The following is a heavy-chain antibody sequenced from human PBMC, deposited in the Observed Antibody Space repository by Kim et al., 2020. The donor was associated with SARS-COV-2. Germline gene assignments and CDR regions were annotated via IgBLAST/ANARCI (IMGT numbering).Heavy chain of an antibody. CDR2: IKQDGSQK. CDR3: ARSGRLDY. Sequence: GGSLRLSCATSGFTFSTYWMSWVRQAPGKGLECVASIKQDGSQKYYVDSVKGRFTISRDNAKNSLFLQMNSLRAEDTAVYYCARSGRLDYWGQGTLVTVSS. D-gene: IGHD1-26*01. J-gene: IGHJ4*02. V-gene: IGHV3-7*01. CDR1: GFTFSTYW.